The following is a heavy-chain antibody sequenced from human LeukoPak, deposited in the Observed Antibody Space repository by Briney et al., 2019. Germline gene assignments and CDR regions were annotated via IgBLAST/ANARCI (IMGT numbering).Heavy chain of an antibody. V-gene: IGHV1-18*01. CDR3: ARRTTYYYGSGSYRPYDY. J-gene: IGHJ4*02. CDR2: ISVYNGNT. Sequence: GASVKVSCKASGYTFTSYGISWVRQAPGQGLEWMGWISVYNGNTTYAQKLQGRVTMTTDTSTSTAYMELRSLRSDDTAVYYCARRTTYYYGSGSYRPYDYWGQGTLVTVSS. CDR1: GYTFTSYG. D-gene: IGHD3-10*01.